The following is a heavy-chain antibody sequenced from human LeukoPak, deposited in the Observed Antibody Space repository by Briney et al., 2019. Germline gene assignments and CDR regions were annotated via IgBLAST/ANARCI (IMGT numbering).Heavy chain of an antibody. Sequence: GASVKVSCKASGYTFTSYDINWVRQATGQGLEWMGWMNPNSGNTGYAQKFQGRVTITRNTSISTAYMELSSLRSDDTAVYYCARDGGIYDGYSSSWSHFDYWGQGTLVTVSS. CDR1: GYTFTSYD. V-gene: IGHV1-8*03. CDR2: MNPNSGNT. J-gene: IGHJ4*02. CDR3: ARDGGIYDGYSSSWSHFDY. D-gene: IGHD6-13*01.